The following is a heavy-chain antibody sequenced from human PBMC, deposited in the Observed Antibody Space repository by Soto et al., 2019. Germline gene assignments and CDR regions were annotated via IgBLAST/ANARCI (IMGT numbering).Heavy chain of an antibody. D-gene: IGHD2-15*01. V-gene: IGHV4-61*05. CDR2: IYYSGST. CDR1: GGSISSSSYY. CDR3: ARRYGGTFDY. J-gene: IGHJ4*02. Sequence: SETLSLTCTVSGGSISSSSYYWSWIRQPPGKGLEWIGYIYYSGSTNYNPSLKSRVTISVDTSKNQFSLKLSSVTAADTAVYYCARRYGGTFDYWGQGTLVTVSS.